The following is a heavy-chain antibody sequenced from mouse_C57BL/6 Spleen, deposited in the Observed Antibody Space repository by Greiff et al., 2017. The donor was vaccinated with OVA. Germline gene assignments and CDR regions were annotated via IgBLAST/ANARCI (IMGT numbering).Heavy chain of an antibody. CDR3: ARGGLYYGNYDYAMDY. J-gene: IGHJ4*01. D-gene: IGHD2-1*01. Sequence: EVKLMESGGGLVQPGGSLKLSCAASGFTFSDYGMAWVRQAPRKGPEWVAFISNLAYSIYYADTVTGRFTISLENAKNTLYLEMSSLRSEDTAMYYCARGGLYYGNYDYAMDYWGQGTSVTVSS. V-gene: IGHV5-15*01. CDR1: GFTFSDYG. CDR2: ISNLAYSI.